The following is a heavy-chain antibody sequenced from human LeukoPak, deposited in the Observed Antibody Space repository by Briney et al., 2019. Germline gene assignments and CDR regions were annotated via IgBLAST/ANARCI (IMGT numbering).Heavy chain of an antibody. CDR1: GYSFTSYW. D-gene: IGHD5-18*01. CDR3: ARSWVAGYRTVLDY. J-gene: IGHJ4*02. V-gene: IGHV5-51*01. Sequence: RGESLRISCKGSGYSFTSYWIGWVRQMPGKGLEWMGIIYPGDSDTRYSPSFQGQVTISVDKSISTAYLQWSSLKASDTAMYYCARSWVAGYRTVLDYWGQGTLVTVSS. CDR2: IYPGDSDT.